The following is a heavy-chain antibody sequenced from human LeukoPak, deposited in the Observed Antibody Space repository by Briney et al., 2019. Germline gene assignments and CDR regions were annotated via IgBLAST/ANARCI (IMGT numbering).Heavy chain of an antibody. J-gene: IGHJ6*02. CDR1: GGSFSGYY. CDR2: INHGGST. V-gene: IGHV4-34*01. Sequence: SETLSLTCAVYGGSFSGYYWSWIRQPPGKGLEWIGEINHGGSTNYNPSLKSRVTISVDTSKNQFSLKLSSVTAADTAVYYCASVVVPAAMEFDYYGMDVWGQGTTVTVSS. CDR3: ASVVVPAAMEFDYYGMDV. D-gene: IGHD2-2*01.